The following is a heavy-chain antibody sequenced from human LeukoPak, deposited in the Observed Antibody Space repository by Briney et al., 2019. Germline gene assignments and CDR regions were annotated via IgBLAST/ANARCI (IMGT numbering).Heavy chain of an antibody. V-gene: IGHV3-74*01. CDR1: GFTFGSYW. CDR3: ARAAYGGKPGAFDI. CDR2: INTDGGST. D-gene: IGHD4-23*01. Sequence: PGGSLRLSCAASGFTFGSYWMHWVRQAPGKGLVWVSRINTDGGSTTYADSVKGRFTISRDNAKNTLYLQMNSLRAEDTAVYYCARAAYGGKPGAFDIWGQGTMVTVSS. J-gene: IGHJ3*02.